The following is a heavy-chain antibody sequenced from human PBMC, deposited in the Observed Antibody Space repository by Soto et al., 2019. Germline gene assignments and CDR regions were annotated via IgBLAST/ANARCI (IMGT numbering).Heavy chain of an antibody. CDR2: IHHSGTT. CDR1: GDSFGAYY. V-gene: IGHV4-34*01. D-gene: IGHD3-16*01. J-gene: IGHJ4*02. Sequence: QVQVQQWGAGLLKPSETLSLTCDVYGDSFGAYYWNWIRQSPAKGLESIDDIHHSGTTNYNPSLRWGVTISRATSKRQCSLPLTSVTPAYAAVSDCVTSEEGTGGWGSMAGFWGPGTQVTVTS. CDR3: VTSEEGTGGWGSMAGF.